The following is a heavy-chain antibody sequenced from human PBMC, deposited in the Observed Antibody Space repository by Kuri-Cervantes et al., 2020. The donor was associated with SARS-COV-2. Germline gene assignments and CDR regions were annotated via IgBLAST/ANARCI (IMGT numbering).Heavy chain of an antibody. D-gene: IGHD4-17*01. CDR3: ARRGPTTVTTFTSLAEVGFQH. Sequence: SETLSLTCGVYGGSFSNFHRNWVRQPPGKGLEWIGEINYSGPTNYNPSLKSRVTISVDTSKNQFSLKLSSVTAADTAVYYCARRGPTTVTTFTSLAEVGFQHWGQGTLVTVSS. V-gene: IGHV4-34*01. CDR1: GGSFSNFH. J-gene: IGHJ1*01. CDR2: INYSGPT.